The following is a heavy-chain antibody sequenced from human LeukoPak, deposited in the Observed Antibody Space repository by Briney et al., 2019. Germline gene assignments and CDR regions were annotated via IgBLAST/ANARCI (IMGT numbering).Heavy chain of an antibody. J-gene: IGHJ4*02. CDR1: GFTFSSYA. CDR2: ASYDGSNE. D-gene: IGHD2-2*01. Sequence: GGSLRLSCAASGFTFSSYAMHWVRQAPGKGLEWLAVASYDGSNEYYADSVKGRFTISRDISNNTLYLQMISLREEDTAMYYCVRYCRITGCSEDYWGQGTLVTVSS. V-gene: IGHV3-30-3*01. CDR3: VRYCRITGCSEDY.